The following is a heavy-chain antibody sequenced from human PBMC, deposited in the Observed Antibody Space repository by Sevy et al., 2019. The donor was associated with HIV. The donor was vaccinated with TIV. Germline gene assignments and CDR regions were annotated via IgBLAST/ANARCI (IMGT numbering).Heavy chain of an antibody. CDR2: INPSGGST. D-gene: IGHD4-4*01. J-gene: IGHJ5*02. V-gene: IGHV1-46*01. CDR3: AREGTDYSKYNWFDP. Sequence: ASVKVSCKASGYTFTSYYMHWVRQAPGQGLEWMGIINPSGGSTSYAQTFQGRVTMTRDTSTSTVYMELSSLRSEDTAVYYCAREGTDYSKYNWFDPWGQGTLVTVSS. CDR1: GYTFTSYY.